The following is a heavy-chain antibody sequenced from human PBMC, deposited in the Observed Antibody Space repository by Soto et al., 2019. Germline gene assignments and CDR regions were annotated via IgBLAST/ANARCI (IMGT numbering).Heavy chain of an antibody. V-gene: IGHV1-46*01. Sequence: GASVKVSCKASGYTFTNYYIYWVRQAPGQGLEWMGIINSGGGSTSYAQKFQGRVTMTRDTSTSTVYMELSSLRSEDTAVYYCARVKGSGYHNWFDPWGQGTLVTVSS. CDR3: ARVKGSGYHNWFDP. CDR2: INSGGGST. D-gene: IGHD3-22*01. J-gene: IGHJ5*02. CDR1: GYTFTNYY.